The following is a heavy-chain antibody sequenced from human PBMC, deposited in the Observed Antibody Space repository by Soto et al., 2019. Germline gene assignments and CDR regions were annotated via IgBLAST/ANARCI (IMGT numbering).Heavy chain of an antibody. Sequence: QVQLQQWGAGLLKASETLSLTCVVSGGSFSGYFWTWIRQSPGRGLEWIGEISHSGSRNYNPAFQSRVIISVDSSKNHVSLKLGSVTAADSATYFCARGLAYDRPITVAEPFDSWGQGTLVTVSS. J-gene: IGHJ4*02. V-gene: IGHV4-34*02. D-gene: IGHD6-19*01. CDR3: ARGLAYDRPITVAEPFDS. CDR1: GGSFSGYF. CDR2: ISHSGSR.